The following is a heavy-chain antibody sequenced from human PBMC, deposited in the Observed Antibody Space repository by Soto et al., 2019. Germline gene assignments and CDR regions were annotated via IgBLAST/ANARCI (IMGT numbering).Heavy chain of an antibody. D-gene: IGHD2-21*01. Sequence: PGGSLRLSCAASGFTFSSYAMSWVRQAPGKGLEWVSAISGSGGSTYYADSVKGGVTMTRDKSISTVYMELTRLTSDDTAVYYCARARGILYSYSYSIDVWGQGTTVTVSS. CDR1: GFTFSSYA. V-gene: IGHV3-23*01. J-gene: IGHJ6*02. CDR3: ARARGILYSYSYSIDV. CDR2: ISGSGGST.